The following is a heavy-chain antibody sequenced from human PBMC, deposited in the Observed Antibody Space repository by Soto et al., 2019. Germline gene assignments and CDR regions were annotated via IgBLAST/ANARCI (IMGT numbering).Heavy chain of an antibody. Sequence: SETLSLTCTVSCGSISSYYWSWIRQPPGKGLEWIGYIYYSGSTNYNPSLKSRVTISVDTSKNQFSLKLSSVTAADTAVYYCARDSKKYYDFWSGYYGGGYYYGMDVWGQGTTVTVSS. CDR3: ARDSKKYYDFWSGYYGGGYYYGMDV. CDR1: CGSISSYY. CDR2: IYYSGST. D-gene: IGHD3-3*01. V-gene: IGHV4-59*01. J-gene: IGHJ6*02.